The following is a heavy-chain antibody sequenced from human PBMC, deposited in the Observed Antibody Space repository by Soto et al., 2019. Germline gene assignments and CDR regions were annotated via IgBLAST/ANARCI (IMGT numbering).Heavy chain of an antibody. CDR2: ISYDGSNK. J-gene: IGHJ4*02. CDR1: GFTFSSYG. D-gene: IGHD5-18*01. Sequence: QVQLVESGGGVVQPGRSLRLSCAASGFTFSSYGMHWVRQAPGKGLEWVAVISYDGSNKYYADSVKGRFTISRDNSKNTLYLQMNSLRAEDTAVYYCAKDHGVGGYSDGNVLVYWGQGTLVTVSS. CDR3: AKDHGVGGYSDGNVLVY. V-gene: IGHV3-30*18.